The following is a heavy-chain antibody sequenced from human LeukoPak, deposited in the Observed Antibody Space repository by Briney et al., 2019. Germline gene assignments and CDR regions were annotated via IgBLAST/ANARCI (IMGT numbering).Heavy chain of an antibody. CDR2: VTLYNGNR. J-gene: IGHJ4*02. V-gene: IGHV1-18*01. D-gene: IGHD3-22*01. CDR1: GYIFNSYG. CDR3: ARASTDYYDSSGYYGAPYYDY. Sequence: GASVKVSCKASGYIFNSYGINWLRQAPGQGLEWMGRVTLYNGNRNYEQKFLGRVTMTTDASTSTAYMELSSLRSEDTAVYYCARASTDYYDSSGYYGAPYYDYWGQGTLVTVSS.